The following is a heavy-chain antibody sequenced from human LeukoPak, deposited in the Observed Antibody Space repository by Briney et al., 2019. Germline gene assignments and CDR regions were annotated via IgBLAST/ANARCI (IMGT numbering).Heavy chain of an antibody. CDR1: GGSISSYY. Sequence: PSETLSLTCTVSGGSISSYYWSWIRQPPGKGLEWIGYIYYSGSTNYNPSLKSRVTISVDTSKNQFSLKLSSVTAADTAVYYCARLSGYHDSTDYWGQGTLVTVSS. D-gene: IGHD3-22*01. J-gene: IGHJ4*02. CDR2: IYYSGST. V-gene: IGHV4-59*08. CDR3: ARLSGYHDSTDY.